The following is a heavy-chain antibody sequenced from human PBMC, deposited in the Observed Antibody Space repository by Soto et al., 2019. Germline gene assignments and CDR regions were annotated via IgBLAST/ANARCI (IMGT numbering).Heavy chain of an antibody. V-gene: IGHV1-69*13. D-gene: IGHD2-2*01. J-gene: IGHJ6*03. CDR1: GGTFSSYA. CDR3: ARGGFRLYCCITSRTEGLWYYMDV. CDR2: IIPIFGTA. Sequence: GASVKVSCKASGGTFSSYAISWVRQASGQGIEWMGGIIPIFGTANYAQKFQGRVTITADESTSTAYMELSSMRSEDTAVYYCARGGFRLYCCITSRTEGLWYYMDVWGKGTTVTVSS.